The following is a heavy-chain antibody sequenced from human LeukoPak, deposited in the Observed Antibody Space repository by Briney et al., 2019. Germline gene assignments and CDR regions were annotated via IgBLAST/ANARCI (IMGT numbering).Heavy chain of an antibody. J-gene: IGHJ5*02. V-gene: IGHV4-34*01. D-gene: IGHD3-10*01. CDR1: GGSFSGYY. Sequence: SETLSLTCAVYGGSFSGYYWSWIRQPPGKGLEWIGEINHSGSTNYNPSLKSRVTISVDTSKNQFSLRLSSVTAADTAVYYCARQRWYYYGSGSYVIWFDPWGQGTLVTVSS. CDR3: ARQRWYYYGSGSYVIWFDP. CDR2: INHSGST.